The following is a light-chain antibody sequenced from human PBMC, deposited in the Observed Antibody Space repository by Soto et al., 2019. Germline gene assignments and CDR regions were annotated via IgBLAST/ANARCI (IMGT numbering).Light chain of an antibody. CDR1: TSNIGAGYD. CDR2: GNS. J-gene: IGLJ1*01. V-gene: IGLV1-40*01. CDR3: QSYDSSLSAYV. Sequence: QPVLTQPPSVSGAPGQRVTMSCTGSTSNIGAGYDVHWYQRLPGTAPKLLIYGNSNRPSGVPDRFSGSRSGTSASLAITGLQAEDEADYFCQSYDSSLSAYVFGTGTKLTVL.